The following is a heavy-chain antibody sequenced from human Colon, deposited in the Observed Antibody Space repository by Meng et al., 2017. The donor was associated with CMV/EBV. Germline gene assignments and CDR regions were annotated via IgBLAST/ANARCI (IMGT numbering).Heavy chain of an antibody. J-gene: IGHJ4*02. V-gene: IGHV3-30*03. CDR1: RCNCRTYD. Sequence: AACRCNCRTYDRHGVRQAPGRGLESVEGISANGRNTFYADCVKGRYNISRDNSKNTLYLQMNSLRREDTAVYYCARDGRDGYNDLDYWGQGTLVTVSS. D-gene: IGHD5-24*01. CDR3: ARDGRDGYNDLDY. CDR2: ISANGRNT.